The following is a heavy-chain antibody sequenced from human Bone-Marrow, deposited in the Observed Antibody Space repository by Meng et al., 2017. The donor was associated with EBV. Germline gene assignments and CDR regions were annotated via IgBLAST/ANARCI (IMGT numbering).Heavy chain of an antibody. J-gene: IGHJ5*02. CDR2: INPSGGST. D-gene: IGHD1-26*01. Sequence: VQWVQVGAEVKKPGASVKVSCKASGYTFTSYYMHWVRQAPGQGLEWMGIINPSGGSTSYAQKFQGRVTMTRDTSTSTVYMELSSLRSEDTAVYYCAISRIVGATGSWFDPWGQGTLVTVSS. V-gene: IGHV1-46*01. CDR3: AISRIVGATGSWFDP. CDR1: GYTFTSYY.